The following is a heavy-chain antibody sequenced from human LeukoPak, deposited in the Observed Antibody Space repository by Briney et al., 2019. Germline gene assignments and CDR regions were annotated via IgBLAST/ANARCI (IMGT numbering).Heavy chain of an antibody. D-gene: IGHD1/OR15-1a*01. J-gene: IGHJ4*02. V-gene: IGHV4-59*01. Sequence: SETLSLTCTVSGGSISSYYWSWIRQPPGKGLEWIGYIYYSGSTNYNPSLKSRVTISVDTSKNQFSLKLSSVTAADTAVYYCARYGPNKSGFDCWGQGTLVTVSS. CDR2: IYYSGST. CDR3: ARYGPNKSGFDC. CDR1: GGSISSYY.